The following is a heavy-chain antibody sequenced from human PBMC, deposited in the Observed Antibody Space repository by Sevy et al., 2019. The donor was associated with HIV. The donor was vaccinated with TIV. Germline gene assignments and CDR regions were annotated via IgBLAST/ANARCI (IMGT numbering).Heavy chain of an antibody. CDR1: GFTFSYFS. V-gene: IGHV3-30-3*01. J-gene: IGHJ1*01. CDR3: ALERLSSDVAEYFEN. CDR2: ISYDGSNE. Sequence: GGSLRLSCAAPGFTFSYFSMHWVRQAPGKGLEWVATISYDGSNEHYADSVKGRFTISRDNSKNALYLQMNSLRAEDTAVYSCALERLSSDVAEYFENWGQGTLVTVSS. D-gene: IGHD1-1*01.